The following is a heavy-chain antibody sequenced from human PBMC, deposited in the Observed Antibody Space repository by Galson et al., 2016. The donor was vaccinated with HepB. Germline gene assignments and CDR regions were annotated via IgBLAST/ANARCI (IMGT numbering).Heavy chain of an antibody. CDR1: GYTFTGYY. Sequence: SVKVSCKASGYTFTGYYMHWVRQAPGHGLEWMGWINPNTGGTNYAQKFQGWVTMTRDTSINTAYMELRRLRSDDTAVYYCARFDGYNLTFDYWGQGTLVAVSS. CDR2: INPNTGGT. J-gene: IGHJ4*02. D-gene: IGHD5-24*01. CDR3: ARFDGYNLTFDY. V-gene: IGHV1-2*04.